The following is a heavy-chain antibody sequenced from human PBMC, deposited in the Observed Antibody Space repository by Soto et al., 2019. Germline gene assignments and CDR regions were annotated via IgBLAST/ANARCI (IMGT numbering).Heavy chain of an antibody. CDR2: INHSGST. V-gene: IGHV4-34*01. CDR3: ARGQSSLLLNC. D-gene: IGHD2-8*02. Sequence: QVQLQQWGAGLLKPSETLSLTCAVYGGSFRGYYWSWIRQPPGKGLEWIGEINHSGSTNYNPSLTCRVTISVDTSKNQFSLKLSSVTAADTAVYYCARGQSSLLLNCWGQGVLVTVSS. CDR1: GGSFRGYY. J-gene: IGHJ4*02.